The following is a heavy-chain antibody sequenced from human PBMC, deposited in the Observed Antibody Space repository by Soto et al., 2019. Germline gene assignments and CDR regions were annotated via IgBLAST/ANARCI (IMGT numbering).Heavy chain of an antibody. CDR2: ITGSSDFI. CDR3: AREECSDTSGYSTHFDS. Sequence: EVHLVESGGGLGKPGGSLRLSCTASGFPFSDYIMNWVRQAPGKGLEWVSSITGSSDFIHYADSVKGRFTISRDNANNSMYLHMNSLRAEDTAMYYCAREECSDTSGYSTHFDSWGQGILVTVSS. CDR1: GFPFSDYI. V-gene: IGHV3-21*04. D-gene: IGHD2-2*01. J-gene: IGHJ4*02.